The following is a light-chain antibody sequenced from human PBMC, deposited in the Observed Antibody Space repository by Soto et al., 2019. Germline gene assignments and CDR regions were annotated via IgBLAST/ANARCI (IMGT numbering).Light chain of an antibody. V-gene: IGKV1-33*01. CDR1: QDINTY. CDR3: QHYYNHIFT. CDR2: DAS. J-gene: IGKJ3*01. Sequence: DIQMTQSPSSLSASVGDRVTITCQASQDINTYLNWYQQKPGKAPKLLMYDASILETGVQSRFSGSGSGTEFTFTISSLQPEDIATYYCQHYYNHIFTFGPGTKVDIK.